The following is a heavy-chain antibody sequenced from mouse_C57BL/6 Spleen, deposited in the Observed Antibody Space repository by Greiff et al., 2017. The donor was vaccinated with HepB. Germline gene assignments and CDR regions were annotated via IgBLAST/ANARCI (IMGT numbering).Heavy chain of an antibody. CDR1: GFTFSSYT. CDR3: AGQEAGSWAYDD. V-gene: IGHV5-9*01. D-gene: IGHD4-1*01. J-gene: IGHJ2*01. Sequence: EVKLVESGGGLVKPGGSLKLSCAASGFTFSSYTMSWVRQTPEKRLEWVATISGGGGNTYYPDSVKGRCTISRDNAKNTLYLQMSSLRSEDTALYYCAGQEAGSWAYDDWGNGTTLTAYS. CDR2: ISGGGGNT.